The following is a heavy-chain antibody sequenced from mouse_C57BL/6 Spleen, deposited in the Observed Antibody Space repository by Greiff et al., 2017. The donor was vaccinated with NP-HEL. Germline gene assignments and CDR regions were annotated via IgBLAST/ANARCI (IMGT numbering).Heavy chain of an antibody. CDR3: ARDYDAYAMDY. CDR1: GFSLTSYG. CDR2: IWGVGST. D-gene: IGHD2-12*01. Sequence: VMLVESGPGLVAPSQSLSITCTVSGFSLTSYGVDWVRQSPGKGLEWLGVIWGVGSTNYNSAPKSRLSISKDNSKSQVFLKMNSPQTDDTAMYYCARDYDAYAMDYWGQGTSVTVSS. V-gene: IGHV2-6*01. J-gene: IGHJ4*01.